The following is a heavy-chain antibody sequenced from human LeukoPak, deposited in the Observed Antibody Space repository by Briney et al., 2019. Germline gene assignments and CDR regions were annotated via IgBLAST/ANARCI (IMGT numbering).Heavy chain of an antibody. D-gene: IGHD2-15*01. Sequence: SETLSLTCTVSGGSVTSGNYCWSWIRQPPGKGLEWIGYVYYSGSTNYNPSLKSRITMSIDTSRNQFSLKLTSVTSADTAVYYCARGGSNCSGGSCYSEATLGDFDYWGQGTLVTVSS. CDR1: GGSVTSGNYC. CDR3: ARGGSNCSGGSCYSEATLGDFDY. CDR2: VYYSGST. V-gene: IGHV4-61*01. J-gene: IGHJ4*02.